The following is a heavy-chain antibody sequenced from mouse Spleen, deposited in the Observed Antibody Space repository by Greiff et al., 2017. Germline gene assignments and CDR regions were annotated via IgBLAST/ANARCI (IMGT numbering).Heavy chain of an antibody. V-gene: IGHV5-9-1*01. CDR1: GFTFSSYA. J-gene: IGHJ4*01. Sequence: EVKLMESGGGLVKPGGSLKLSCAASGFTFSSYAMSWVRQTPEKRLEWVATISSGGSYTYYPDSVKGRFTISRDNAKNTLYLQMSSLRSEDTAMYYCARLTNSYAMDYWGQGTSVTVSS. CDR2: ISSGGSYT. CDR3: ARLTNSYAMDY.